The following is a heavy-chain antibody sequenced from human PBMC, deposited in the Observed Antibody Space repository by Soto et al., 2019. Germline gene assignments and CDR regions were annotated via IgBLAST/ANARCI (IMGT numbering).Heavy chain of an antibody. V-gene: IGHV4-39*01. D-gene: IGHD4-17*01. Sequence: SETLSLTCTVSGGSVTNSSYYWGWIRQSPGKGLDWIGSVYYRGRSYSKSSVKSRVTISVDTSKNRFSLSLNSVTASDTAVYFCVSQRTTVPTQAYFDYWGPGALVT. CDR3: VSQRTTVPTQAYFDY. CDR1: GGSVTNSSYY. CDR2: VYYRGRS. J-gene: IGHJ4*02.